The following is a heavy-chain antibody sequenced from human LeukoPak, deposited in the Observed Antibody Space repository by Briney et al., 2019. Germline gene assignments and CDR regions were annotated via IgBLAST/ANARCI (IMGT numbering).Heavy chain of an antibody. V-gene: IGHV1-69*13. CDR1: GYTFTGYY. Sequence: GASVKVSCKASGYTFTGYYMHWVRQAPGQGLEWMGGIIPIFGTANYAQKFQGRVTITADESTSTAYMELSSLKSEDTAVYYCARNIRFGGNYYFDYWVQGTLVTVSS. J-gene: IGHJ4*02. D-gene: IGHD3-16*01. CDR3: ARNIRFGGNYYFDY. CDR2: IIPIFGTA.